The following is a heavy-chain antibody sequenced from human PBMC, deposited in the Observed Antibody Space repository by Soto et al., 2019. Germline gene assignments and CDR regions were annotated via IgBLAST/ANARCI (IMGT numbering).Heavy chain of an antibody. Sequence: SETLSLTCAVSGGSFTSNNWGTGVRQPPGQGLEWIGEIYRTGSTNYNPSLKSRVTISLDKSENQFSLKVTSLTAADTAVYYCARDLDASGSYYTDYWGQGTLVTVSS. J-gene: IGHJ4*02. D-gene: IGHD3-10*01. V-gene: IGHV4-4*02. CDR1: GGSFTSNNW. CDR2: IYRTGST. CDR3: ARDLDASGSYYTDY.